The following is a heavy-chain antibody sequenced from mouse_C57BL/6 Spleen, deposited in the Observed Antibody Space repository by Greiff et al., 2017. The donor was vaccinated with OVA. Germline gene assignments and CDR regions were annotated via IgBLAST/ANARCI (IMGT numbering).Heavy chain of an antibody. Sequence: VHLVESGPGLVAPSQSLSITCTVSGFSLTSYAISWVRQPPGKGLEWLGVIWTGGGTNYNSALKSRLSISKDNSKSQVFLKMNSLQTDDTARYYCARNFYYGNYVAMDYWGQGTSVTVSS. D-gene: IGHD2-1*01. J-gene: IGHJ4*01. CDR2: IWTGGGT. CDR1: GFSLTSYA. V-gene: IGHV2-9-1*01. CDR3: ARNFYYGNYVAMDY.